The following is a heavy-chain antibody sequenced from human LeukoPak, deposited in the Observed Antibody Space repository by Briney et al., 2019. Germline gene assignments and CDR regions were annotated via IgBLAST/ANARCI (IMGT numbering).Heavy chain of an antibody. V-gene: IGHV3-48*04. CDR2: ISSSSSTI. D-gene: IGHD6-13*01. Sequence: GGSLRLSSAASGFTFSSYSMNWVRQAPGKGLEWVSYISSSSSTIYYADSVKGRFTISRDNAKNSLYLQMNSLRAEDTAVYYCARAPAGYSSSWYDFDYWGQGTLVTVSS. CDR1: GFTFSSYS. J-gene: IGHJ4*02. CDR3: ARAPAGYSSSWYDFDY.